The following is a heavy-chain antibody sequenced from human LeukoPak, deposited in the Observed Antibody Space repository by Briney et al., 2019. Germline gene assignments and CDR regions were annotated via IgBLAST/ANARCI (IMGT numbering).Heavy chain of an antibody. CDR3: ARDKGSLAIATPLGGYFDY. CDR2: IWYDGSNA. CDR1: GFTFSHNG. V-gene: IGHV3-33*01. Sequence: GGSLRLSCAASGFTFSHNGMHWVRQAPGKGLEWVAIIWYDGSNAYYADSVKGRFTISRDNSKNTVSLQMNSLRAEDTAVYYCARDKGSLAIATPLGGYFDYWGQGILVTVSS. D-gene: IGHD3-16*01. J-gene: IGHJ4*02.